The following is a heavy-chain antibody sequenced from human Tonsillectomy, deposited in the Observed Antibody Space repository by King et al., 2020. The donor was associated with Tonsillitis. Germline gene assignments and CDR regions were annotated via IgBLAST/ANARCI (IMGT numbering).Heavy chain of an antibody. CDR1: GFTFSNYV. CDR3: AKDHVASGWCDFDY. Sequence: VQLVESGGGLVQPGGSLRLPCAASGFTFSNYVMNWVRQAPGKGLEWVSSISGSGDTTYYAVSVKGRFTISRDNSKNTLYLQMNSLRAEDTAVYYCAKDHVASGWCDFDYWGQGTLVTVAS. J-gene: IGHJ4*02. V-gene: IGHV3-23*04. D-gene: IGHD6-19*01. CDR2: ISGSGDTT.